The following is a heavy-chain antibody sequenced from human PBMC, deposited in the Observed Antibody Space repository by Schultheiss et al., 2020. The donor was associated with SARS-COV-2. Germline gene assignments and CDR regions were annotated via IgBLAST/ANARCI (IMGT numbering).Heavy chain of an antibody. CDR3: ARKTQLLYAFDI. CDR1: GGSISSSSYY. V-gene: IGHV4-39*07. D-gene: IGHD2-2*01. J-gene: IGHJ3*02. CDR2: IYYSGST. Sequence: SETLSLTCTVSGGSISSSSYYWGWIRQPPGKGLEWIGSIYYSGSTNYNPSLKSRVTISVDTSKNQFSLKLSSVTAADTAVYYCARKTQLLYAFDIWGQGTMVTVSS.